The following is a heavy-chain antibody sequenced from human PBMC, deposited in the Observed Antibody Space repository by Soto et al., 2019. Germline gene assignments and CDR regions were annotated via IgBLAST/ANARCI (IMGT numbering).Heavy chain of an antibody. Sequence: GGSLTLSCAASGFSFSSYSMKWVRQAPGKGLEWVSLIGESGTPTYYADSVKGRFTISRDNSGNTLFLEMYSLRAEDTAVYYCARYIPGVRYYGMDVWGQGTTVTVSS. CDR3: ARYIPGVRYYGMDV. V-gene: IGHV3-23*01. J-gene: IGHJ6*02. CDR2: IGESGTPT. CDR1: GFSFSSYS. D-gene: IGHD2-2*01.